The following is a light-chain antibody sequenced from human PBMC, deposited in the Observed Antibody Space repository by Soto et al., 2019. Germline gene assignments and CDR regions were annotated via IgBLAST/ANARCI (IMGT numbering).Light chain of an antibody. V-gene: IGKV3D-15*01. J-gene: IGKJ1*01. CDR2: CAS. Sequence: EIVITQCPVSLWVCPGERATLSCMSSQFVSSNLAWYQQKPGQAPRLLIYCASTRATGIPARFSGGGSGTEFTLNISKLQSEDFAVYLCQQYHKCHTIQFAKGTXVDIQ. CDR1: QFVSSN. CDR3: QQYHKCHTIQ.